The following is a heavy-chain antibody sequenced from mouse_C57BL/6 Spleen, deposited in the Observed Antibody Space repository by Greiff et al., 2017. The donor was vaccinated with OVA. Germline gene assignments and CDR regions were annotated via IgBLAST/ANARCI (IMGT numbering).Heavy chain of an antibody. CDR1: GFTFSSYG. J-gene: IGHJ2*01. Sequence: EVQLVESGGDLVKPGGSLKLSCAASGFTFSSYGMSWVRQTPDKRLEWVATISSGGSYTYYPDSVKGRFTISRDNAKNTLYLQMSSLKSEDTAMYYCARLITTVKDYWGQGTTLTVSS. D-gene: IGHD1-1*01. CDR2: ISSGGSYT. CDR3: ARLITTVKDY. V-gene: IGHV5-6*01.